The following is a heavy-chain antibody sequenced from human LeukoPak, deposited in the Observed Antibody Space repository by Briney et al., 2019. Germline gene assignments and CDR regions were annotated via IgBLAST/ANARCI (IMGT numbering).Heavy chain of an antibody. J-gene: IGHJ4*02. D-gene: IGHD3-10*01. CDR1: GFTFSSYE. CDR3: AKDTSVNRYGSFGH. Sequence: QPGGSLRLSCAASGFTFSSYEMNWVRQAPGKGLEWVAVKWYDGSNEYYADSVKGRFIISRDNSKNTLYLQMNSLRAEDTAVYYCAKDTSVNRYGSFGHWGQGTLVTVSS. V-gene: IGHV3-33*06. CDR2: KWYDGSNE.